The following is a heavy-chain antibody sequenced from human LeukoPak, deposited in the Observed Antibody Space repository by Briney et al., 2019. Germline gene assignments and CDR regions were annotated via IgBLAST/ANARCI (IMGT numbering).Heavy chain of an antibody. J-gene: IGHJ5*02. CDR3: AREAITIFGVVRTQTTYGPHRFDP. Sequence: ASVKVSCKASGGTFSSYGISWVRQAPGQGLEWMGWISAYNGNTNYAQKLQGRVTMTTDTSTSTAYMELRSLRSDDTAVYYCAREAITIFGVVRTQTTYGPHRFDPWGQGTLVTVSS. CDR2: ISAYNGNT. V-gene: IGHV1-18*01. CDR1: GGTFSSYG. D-gene: IGHD3-3*01.